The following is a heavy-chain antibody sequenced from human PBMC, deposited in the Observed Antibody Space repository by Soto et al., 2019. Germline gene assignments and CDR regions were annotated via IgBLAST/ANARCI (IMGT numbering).Heavy chain of an antibody. CDR1: GYTFTSYY. J-gene: IGHJ4*02. Sequence: ASVKVSCKASGYTFTSYYMHWVRQAPGQGLEWMGIINPSGGSTSYAQKFHGRVTMTRDTSTSTVYMELSSLRSEDTAVYYCVVRAVAGTERYYFDYWGQGTLVTVSS. CDR3: VVRAVAGTERYYFDY. D-gene: IGHD6-19*01. CDR2: INPSGGST. V-gene: IGHV1-46*01.